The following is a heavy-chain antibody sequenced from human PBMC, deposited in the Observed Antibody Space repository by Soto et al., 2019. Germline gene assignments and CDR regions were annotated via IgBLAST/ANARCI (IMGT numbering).Heavy chain of an antibody. V-gene: IGHV4-39*01. D-gene: IGHD6-19*01. CDR2: IHYTGST. CDR1: GGSITTSNYC. CDR3: ARLDGNSAEYYYGMDV. Sequence: SETLSLTCSVSGGSITTSNYCWGWIRQPPGKGLEWIASIHYTGSTYYNPSLKSRVTISVDTSKNQFSLKLSSVTAADTAVYYCARLDGNSAEYYYGMDVWGQGTTVTVSS. J-gene: IGHJ6*02.